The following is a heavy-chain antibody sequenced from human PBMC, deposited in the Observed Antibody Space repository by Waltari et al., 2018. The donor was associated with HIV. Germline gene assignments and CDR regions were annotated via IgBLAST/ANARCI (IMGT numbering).Heavy chain of an antibody. J-gene: IGHJ5*01. Sequence: LESGGGGVQPGRSLKLSCVTAGFTFGASAFHWVRQAQGQGLEWLAAISYDGTNQYYAKSVKGRFIISRDDATNTVHLQMGSLRVEDTAMYFCAKDGRLRWYGDTGWLDSWGRGSQVTVSS. CDR3: AKDGRLRWYGDTGWLDS. CDR2: ISYDGTNQ. CDR1: GFTFGASA. V-gene: IGHV3-30*15. D-gene: IGHD3-10*01.